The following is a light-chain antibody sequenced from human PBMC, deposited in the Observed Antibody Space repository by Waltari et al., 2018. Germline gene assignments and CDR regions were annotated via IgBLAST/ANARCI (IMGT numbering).Light chain of an antibody. Sequence: QSALTQPASVSGSPGQSITISCTGTSSAVGRYNLFSWYQQHPGKAPKPMIYEGSKRPSGVSNRFSGSKSGNTASLTISGLQAEDEADYYCCSYAGSSTFVVFGGGTKLTVL. CDR1: SSAVGRYNL. CDR2: EGS. V-gene: IGLV2-23*03. CDR3: CSYAGSSTFVV. J-gene: IGLJ2*01.